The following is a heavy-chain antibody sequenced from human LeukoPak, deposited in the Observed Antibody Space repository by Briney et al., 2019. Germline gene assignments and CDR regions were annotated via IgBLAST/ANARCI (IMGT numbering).Heavy chain of an antibody. Sequence: SETLSLTCAVYGGSFSGYYWSWIRQPPGKGLEWIGEINHSGSTNYNPSLKSRVTISVDTSKNQFSLKLSSVTAADTAVYYCAREPIYYDTLTGYYHQGYYYGMDVWGQGTTVTVSS. V-gene: IGHV4-34*01. CDR3: AREPIYYDTLTGYYHQGYYYGMDV. CDR1: GGSFSGYY. D-gene: IGHD3-9*01. J-gene: IGHJ6*02. CDR2: INHSGST.